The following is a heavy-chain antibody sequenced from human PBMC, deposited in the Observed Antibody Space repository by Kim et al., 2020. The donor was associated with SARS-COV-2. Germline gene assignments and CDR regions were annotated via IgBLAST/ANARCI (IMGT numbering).Heavy chain of an antibody. CDR2: IYPGDSET. V-gene: IGHV5-51*01. J-gene: IGHJ6*02. CDR3: ARQAKRGYSGYDLSPSYYYYGMDV. Sequence: GESLQISCKGSGYSFTSYWIGWVRQMPGKGLEWMGIIYPGDSETRYSPSFQGQVTISDDKSISTAYLQWSSLKASDTAMYYCARQAKRGYSGYDLSPSYYYYGMDVWGQGTTVTVSS. D-gene: IGHD5-12*01. CDR1: GYSFTSYW.